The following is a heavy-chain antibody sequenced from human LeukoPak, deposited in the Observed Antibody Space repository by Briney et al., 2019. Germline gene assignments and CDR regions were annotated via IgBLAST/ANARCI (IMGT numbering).Heavy chain of an antibody. J-gene: IGHJ5*02. CDR1: GYTFTGYY. V-gene: IGHV1-2*02. CDR2: INPNSGGT. CDR3: ARDGGPTPAWFDP. Sequence: ESSVKVSCKASGYTFTGYYMHWVRQAPGQGLEWMGWINPNSGGTNYPQKFQGRVTMTRDTSISTAYMELSRLRSDDTAVYYCARDGGPTPAWFDPWGQGTLVTVSS. D-gene: IGHD3-16*01.